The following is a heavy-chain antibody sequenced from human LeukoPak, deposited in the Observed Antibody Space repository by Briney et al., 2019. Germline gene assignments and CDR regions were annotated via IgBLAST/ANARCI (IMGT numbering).Heavy chain of an antibody. D-gene: IGHD2-2*01. V-gene: IGHV3-23*01. Sequence: GGSLRLSCAASGFTFSSYAMSWVRQAPGKGLELVSAISGSGGSTYYADSVKGRFTISRDNSKNTLYLQMNSLRAEDTAVYYCAKVSLEGVPAAPLDYWGQGTLVTVSS. CDR1: GFTFSSYA. J-gene: IGHJ4*02. CDR2: ISGSGGST. CDR3: AKVSLEGVPAAPLDY.